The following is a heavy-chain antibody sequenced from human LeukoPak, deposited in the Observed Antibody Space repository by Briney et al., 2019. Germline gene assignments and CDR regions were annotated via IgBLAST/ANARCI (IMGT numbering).Heavy chain of an antibody. CDR1: GFTFSSYA. J-gene: IGHJ4*02. Sequence: GESLRLSCAASGFTFSSYAMSWVRKAPGKGLEWVSAISGSGGSTYYADSAKGRFTISRDNSNNTQYLQMISLRAKDTAVYYCAKDLEPVRWLQIEPDVWGQGTLVTVSS. V-gene: IGHV3-23*01. D-gene: IGHD5-24*01. CDR2: ISGSGGST. CDR3: AKDLEPVRWLQIEPDV.